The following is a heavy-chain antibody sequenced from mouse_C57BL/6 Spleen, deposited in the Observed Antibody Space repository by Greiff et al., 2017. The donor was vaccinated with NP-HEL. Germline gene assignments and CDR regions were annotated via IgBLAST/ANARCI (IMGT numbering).Heavy chain of an antibody. D-gene: IGHD4-1*01. Sequence: QVQLKESGAELVKPGASVKISCKASGYAFSSYWMNWVKQRPGKGLEWIGKIYPGDGGTNYNGKFKGKATLTADKSSSTAYMQLSSLTSEDSAVYFCARRLGRYYAMDYWGQGTSVTVSS. V-gene: IGHV1-80*01. J-gene: IGHJ4*01. CDR1: GYAFSSYW. CDR2: IYPGDGGT. CDR3: ARRLGRYYAMDY.